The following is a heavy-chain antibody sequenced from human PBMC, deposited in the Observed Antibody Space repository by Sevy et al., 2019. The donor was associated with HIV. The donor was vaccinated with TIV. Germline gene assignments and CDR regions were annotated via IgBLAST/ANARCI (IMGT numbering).Heavy chain of an antibody. D-gene: IGHD3-16*02. J-gene: IGHJ4*02. CDR1: GFTFSNAW. CDR2: IKSKTDGGTT. Sequence: GGSLRLSCAASGFTFSNAWMSWVRQAPGKGLEWVGHIKSKTDGGTTDYAAPVKGRFTISRDDSKNTLYLQMNSLKTEDTAVYYCTTSPSMITFGGVIVGAFDYWGQGTLVTVSS. CDR3: TTSPSMITFGGVIVGAFDY. V-gene: IGHV3-15*01.